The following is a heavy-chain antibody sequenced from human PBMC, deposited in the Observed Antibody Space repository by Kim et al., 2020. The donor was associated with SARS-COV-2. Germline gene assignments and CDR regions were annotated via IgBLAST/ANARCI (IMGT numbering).Heavy chain of an antibody. Sequence: SETLSLTCTVSGGSISSGDYYWSWIRQPPGKGLEWIGYIYYSGSTYYNPSLKSRVTISVDTSKNQFSLKLSSVTAADTAVYYCARELLTYYDILTGYYNLGTGFDYWGQGTLVTVSS. D-gene: IGHD3-9*01. CDR2: IYYSGST. CDR1: GGSISSGDYY. V-gene: IGHV4-30-4*01. CDR3: ARELLTYYDILTGYYNLGTGFDY. J-gene: IGHJ4*02.